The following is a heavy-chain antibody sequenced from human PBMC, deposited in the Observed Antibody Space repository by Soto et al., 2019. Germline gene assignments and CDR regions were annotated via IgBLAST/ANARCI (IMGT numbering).Heavy chain of an antibody. D-gene: IGHD5-18*01. J-gene: IGHJ6*02. CDR3: AKEVDTAMGDYYYYGMDV. V-gene: IGHV3-30*18. CDR2: ISYDGSNK. CDR1: GFTFSSYG. Sequence: GGSLRLSCAASGFTFSSYGMHWVRQAPGKGLGWVAVISYDGSNKYYADSVKGRFTISRDNSKNTLYLQMNSLRAEDTAVYYCAKEVDTAMGDYYYYGMDVWGQGTTVTVSS.